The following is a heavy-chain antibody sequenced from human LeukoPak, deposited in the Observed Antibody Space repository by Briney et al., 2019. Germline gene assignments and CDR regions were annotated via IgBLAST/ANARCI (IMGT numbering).Heavy chain of an antibody. D-gene: IGHD6-6*01. Sequence: ASVMVSCKASGYTFTSYYMHWVRQAPGQGIEWMGWINPNSGGTNYAQKFQGRVTMTRDTSISTAYMELSRLRSDDTAVYYCARDLEYSLDYWGQGTLVTVSS. J-gene: IGHJ4*02. CDR3: ARDLEYSLDY. CDR2: INPNSGGT. CDR1: GYTFTSYY. V-gene: IGHV1-2*02.